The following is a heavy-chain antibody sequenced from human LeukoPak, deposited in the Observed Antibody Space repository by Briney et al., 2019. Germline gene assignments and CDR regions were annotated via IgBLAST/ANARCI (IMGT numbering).Heavy chain of an antibody. D-gene: IGHD6-19*01. CDR2: INHSGST. CDR1: GGSFSGYY. J-gene: IGHJ4*02. CDR3: AVNRGSGWPNFDY. V-gene: IGHV4-34*01. Sequence: SETLSLTCAVYGGSFSGYYWSWIRQPPGKGLEWIGEINHSGSTNYNPPLKSRVTISVDTSKNQFSLKLSSVTAADTAVYYCAVNRGSGWPNFDYWGQGTLVTVSS.